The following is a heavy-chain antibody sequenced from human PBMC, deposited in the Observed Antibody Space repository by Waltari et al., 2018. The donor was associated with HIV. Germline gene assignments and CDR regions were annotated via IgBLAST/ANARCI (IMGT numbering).Heavy chain of an antibody. V-gene: IGHV3-48*01. CDR3: ARDPKVHGFDY. CDR2: ISSSSSTI. Sequence: EVQLVESGGGLVQHGGSLRPPCAASGFPCSSYRLTWVRQAPGKGLEWVSYISSSSSTIYYADSVKGRFTISRDNAKNSLYLQMNSLRAEDTAVYYCARDPKVHGFDYWGQGTLVTVSS. J-gene: IGHJ4*02. CDR1: GFPCSSYR.